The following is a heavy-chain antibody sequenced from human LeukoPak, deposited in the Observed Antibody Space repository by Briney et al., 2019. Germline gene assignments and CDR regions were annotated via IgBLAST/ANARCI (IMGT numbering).Heavy chain of an antibody. CDR2: TYYRSKWYN. D-gene: IGHD1-1*01. CDR3: ARAVREYYYYYYMDV. Sequence: SQTLSLTCAISGDSVSSNSAAWNWIRQSPSRGLEWLGRTYYRSKWYNDYAVSVKSRITINPDTSKNQFSLKLSSVTAADTAVYYCARAVREYYYYYYMDVWGKGTTVTISS. V-gene: IGHV6-1*01. CDR1: GDSVSSNSAA. J-gene: IGHJ6*03.